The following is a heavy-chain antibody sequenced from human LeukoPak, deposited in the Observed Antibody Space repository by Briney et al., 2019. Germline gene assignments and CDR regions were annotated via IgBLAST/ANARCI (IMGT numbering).Heavy chain of an antibody. Sequence: GGSLRLSCEASGLSFSDYAMSWVRQAPGKGLEWVSSISGSGGSTYYADFVKDRASISRDNSKNTVYLRLNSLRAEDSAAYFCAKGGQNFDFWRFDYWGQGTVVTVSS. D-gene: IGHD3-3*01. CDR3: AKGGQNFDFWRFDY. V-gene: IGHV3-23*01. J-gene: IGHJ4*02. CDR1: GLSFSDYA. CDR2: ISGSGGST.